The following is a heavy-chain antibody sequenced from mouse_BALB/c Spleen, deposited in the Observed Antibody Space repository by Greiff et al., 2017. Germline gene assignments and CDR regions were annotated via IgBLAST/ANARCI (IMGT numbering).Heavy chain of an antibody. CDR3: TRSIYYGYENYFDY. V-gene: IGHV1-5*01. CDR2: IYPGNSDT. CDR1: GYTFTSYW. Sequence: EVQLQQSGTVLARPGASVKMSCKASGYTFTSYWMHWVKQRPGQGLEWIGAIYPGNSDTSYNQKFKGKAKLTAVTSTSTAYMELSSLTNEDSAVYYCTRSIYYGYENYFDYWGQGTTLTVSS. D-gene: IGHD2-2*01. J-gene: IGHJ2*01.